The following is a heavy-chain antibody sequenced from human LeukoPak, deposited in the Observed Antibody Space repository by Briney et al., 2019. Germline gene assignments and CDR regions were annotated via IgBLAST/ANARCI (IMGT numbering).Heavy chain of an antibody. CDR1: GYTFTTYD. V-gene: IGHV1-8*01. CDR3: ARIAAPGNRRLNF. D-gene: IGHD6-13*01. CDR2: MNPNSGNT. J-gene: IGHJ4*02. Sequence: ASVKVSCKASGYTFTTYDINWVRQAAGQGLEWMGWMNPNSGNTGNAQKFQGRVTMTRNTSISTAYMELTSLTSEDAAVYFCARIAAPGNRRLNFWGQGTLVTVSS.